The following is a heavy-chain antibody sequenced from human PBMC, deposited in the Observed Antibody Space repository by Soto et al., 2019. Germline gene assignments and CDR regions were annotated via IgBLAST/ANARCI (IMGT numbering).Heavy chain of an antibody. CDR2: IYHSGST. J-gene: IGHJ5*02. CDR1: GGSSXSGGYS. V-gene: IGHV4-30-2*01. D-gene: IGHD4-17*01. Sequence: SETLSLTCSFSGGSSXSGGYSWSWIRQPPGKGLEWIGYIYHSGSTYYNPSLKSRVTISVDRSKNQFSLKLSSVTAADTAVYYCARGALTVATAPWFDPWGQGTLVTVSS. CDR3: ARGALTVATAPWFDP.